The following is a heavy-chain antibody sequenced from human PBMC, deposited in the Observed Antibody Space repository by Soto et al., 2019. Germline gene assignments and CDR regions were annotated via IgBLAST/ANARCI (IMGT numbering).Heavy chain of an antibody. CDR3: ARDLRIAARPEQLYYYYGMDV. Sequence: PPETLSLTCTVSGGSISSYYWSWIRQPPGKGLEWIGYIYYSGSTNYNPSLKSRVTISVDTSKNQFSLKLSSVTAADTAVYYCARDLRIAARPEQLYYYYGMDVRGQGTTVTVSS. D-gene: IGHD6-6*01. V-gene: IGHV4-59*01. CDR1: GGSISSYY. CDR2: IYYSGST. J-gene: IGHJ6*02.